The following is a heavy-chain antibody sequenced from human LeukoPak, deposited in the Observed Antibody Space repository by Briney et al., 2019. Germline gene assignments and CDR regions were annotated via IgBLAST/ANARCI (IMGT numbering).Heavy chain of an antibody. Sequence: TGGSLRLSCAASGFTFRSSWMHWVRQAPGEGLVWVSRVNTDGSSTSYADSVKGRFTISRDNAKNTLHLQMNNLRAEDTAVYYCARDILTDYFNWGQGTLVTVSS. J-gene: IGHJ4*02. CDR2: VNTDGSST. CDR3: ARDILTDYFN. V-gene: IGHV3-74*01. CDR1: GFTFRSSW. D-gene: IGHD3-9*01.